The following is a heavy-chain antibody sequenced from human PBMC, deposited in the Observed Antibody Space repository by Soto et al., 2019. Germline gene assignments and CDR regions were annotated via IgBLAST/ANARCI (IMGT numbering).Heavy chain of an antibody. J-gene: IGHJ4*02. CDR1: GPTMTTSTW. D-gene: IGHD6-19*01. V-gene: IGHV4-4*02. CDR2: MYASGST. CDR3: AIETVAGRDY. Sequence: SETLSPTFNASGPTMTTSTWRSRLRQPPGKGLKWIGEMYASGSTSYNPSLKSRVTISVDKSKNQLSLNLDSVTAADTALYYCAIETVAGRDYWGQG.